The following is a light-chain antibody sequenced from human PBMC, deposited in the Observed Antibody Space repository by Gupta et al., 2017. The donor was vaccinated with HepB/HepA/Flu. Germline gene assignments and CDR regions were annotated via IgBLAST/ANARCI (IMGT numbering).Light chain of an antibody. CDR3: SSYTSNSTLV. CDR1: SSDVGGSNY. J-gene: IGLJ2*01. CDR2: DVS. V-gene: IGLV2-14*03. Sequence: QSALTQPASVSGSPGQSITISCTGTSSDVGGSNYVSWYQQHAGNAPKLMIYDVSNRPSGGSNRFSGSKSGNTASMTISGLQAEDEADYYCSSYTSNSTLVFGGGTKLTVL.